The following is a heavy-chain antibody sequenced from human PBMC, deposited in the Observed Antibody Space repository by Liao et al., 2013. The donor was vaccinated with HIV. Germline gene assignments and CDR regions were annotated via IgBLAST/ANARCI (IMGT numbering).Heavy chain of an antibody. Sequence: QVQLQESGPGLVKPSQTLSLTCTVSGGSISSGSYYWSWIRQPAGKGLEWIGRIYTSGSTNYNPSLKSRVTISVDTSKNQFSLKLSSVTAADTAVYYCAGYRYGSGSYYGVYWGQGTLVTVSS. J-gene: IGHJ4*02. CDR3: AGYRYGSGSYYGVY. V-gene: IGHV4-61*02. D-gene: IGHD3-10*01. CDR2: IYTSGST. CDR1: GGSISSGSYY.